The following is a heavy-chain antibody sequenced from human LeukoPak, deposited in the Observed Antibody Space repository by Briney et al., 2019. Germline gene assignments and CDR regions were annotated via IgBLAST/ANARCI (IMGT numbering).Heavy chain of an antibody. Sequence: GASVKVSCKASGGTFSSYAISWVRQAPGQGLEWMGGIIPIVGTANYAQKFQGRVTITADKSTSTAYMELSSLRSEDTAVYYCARGGDYDILTGYLPSNWFDPWGQGTLVTVSS. V-gene: IGHV1-69*06. CDR3: ARGGDYDILTGYLPSNWFDP. J-gene: IGHJ5*02. CDR1: GGTFSSYA. CDR2: IIPIVGTA. D-gene: IGHD3-9*01.